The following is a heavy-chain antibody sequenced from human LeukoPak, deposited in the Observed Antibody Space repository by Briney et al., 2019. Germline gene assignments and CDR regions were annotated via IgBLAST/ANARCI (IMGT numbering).Heavy chain of an antibody. CDR1: GFMFSNYW. Sequence: GGSLRLSCAASGFMFSNYWMGWVRQAPGKGLEWVANIGQDGSDKYYVEFVRGRFTISRDNAQNSLYLQMNRLRGEDSAVYYCGRWGIAAALDRWGQGTLVTVSS. CDR3: GRWGIAAALDR. D-gene: IGHD2-15*01. V-gene: IGHV3-7*01. J-gene: IGHJ5*02. CDR2: IGQDGSDK.